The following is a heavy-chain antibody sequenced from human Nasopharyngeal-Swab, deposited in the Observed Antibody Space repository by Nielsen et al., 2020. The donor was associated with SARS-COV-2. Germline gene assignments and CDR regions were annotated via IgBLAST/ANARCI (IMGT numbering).Heavy chain of an antibody. J-gene: IGHJ5*02. Sequence: GVLKISCAASGFTFSSYAMSWVRQAPGKGLEWVSAISGSGGSTYYADSVKGRFTISRDNSKNTLYLQMNSLRAEDTAVYYCAKGEDSSGWYPPGFDPWGQGTLVTVSS. CDR2: ISGSGGST. CDR3: AKGEDSSGWYPPGFDP. CDR1: GFTFSSYA. D-gene: IGHD6-19*01. V-gene: IGHV3-23*01.